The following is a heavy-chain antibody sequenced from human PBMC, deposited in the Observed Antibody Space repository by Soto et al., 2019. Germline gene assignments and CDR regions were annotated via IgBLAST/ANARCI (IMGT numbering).Heavy chain of an antibody. J-gene: IGHJ4*02. Sequence: QVQLQESGPGLVKPSETLSLTCTVSGGSISTYYWSWIRQPPGKGLEWIGYTYNSGTTNYNPSLKSRGTISVDTSRNPFFLKLSSVTAADTAVYSCARDGPGRAVQYWGQGTLVTVSS. V-gene: IGHV4-59*01. CDR2: TYNSGTT. CDR3: ARDGPGRAVQY. D-gene: IGHD3-10*01. CDR1: GGSISTYY.